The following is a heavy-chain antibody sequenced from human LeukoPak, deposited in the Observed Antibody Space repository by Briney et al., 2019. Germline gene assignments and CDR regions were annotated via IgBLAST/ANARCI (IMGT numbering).Heavy chain of an antibody. J-gene: IGHJ6*04. CDR1: GGTFSSYA. CDR2: IIPIFGTA. D-gene: IGHD2-2*01. V-gene: IGHV1-69*13. Sequence: SVKVSCKASGGTFSSYAISWARQAPGQGLEWMGGIIPIFGTANYAQKFQGRVTITADESTSTAYMELSSLRSEDTAVYYCARDRSHCSSTSCYYYYGMDVWGKGTTVTVSS. CDR3: ARDRSHCSSTSCYYYYGMDV.